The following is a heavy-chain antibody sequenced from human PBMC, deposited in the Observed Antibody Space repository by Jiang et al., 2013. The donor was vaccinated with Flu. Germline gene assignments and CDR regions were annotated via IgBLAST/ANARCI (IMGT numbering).Heavy chain of an antibody. J-gene: IGHJ3*01. CDR1: GYIFTELS. D-gene: IGHD3-3*01. Sequence: SVKVSCKVSGYIFTELSIHWLRQVPGKGLEWMGSFDRKADDTIFPQQFQGRVTMTEDTSTDTAYMELSSLRSEDTAVYYCATDLEPGLTIFGVVFGLGSYDVWGQGTMVTVSS. V-gene: IGHV1-24*01. CDR3: ATDLEPGLTIFGVVFGLGSYDV. CDR2: FDRKADDT.